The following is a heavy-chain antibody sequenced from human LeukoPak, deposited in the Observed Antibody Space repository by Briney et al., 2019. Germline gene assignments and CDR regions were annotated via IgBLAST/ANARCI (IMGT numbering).Heavy chain of an antibody. CDR1: GGSISSSRYF. D-gene: IGHD2-8*02. CDR3: ARRLVAATGTGAWVFDY. V-gene: IGHV4-39*02. Sequence: SETLSLTCIVSGGSISSSRYFWGWVRQPPGKGLEWIASIYYNENVYYNPSLKSRVTMSIDTSKNRFSLNLISVTAADTAMYYCARRLVAATGTGAWVFDYWGQGILVTVSS. J-gene: IGHJ4*02. CDR2: IYYNENV.